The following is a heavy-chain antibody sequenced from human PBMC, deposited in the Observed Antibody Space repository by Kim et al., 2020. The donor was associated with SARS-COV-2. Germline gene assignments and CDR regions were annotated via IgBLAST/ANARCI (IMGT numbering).Heavy chain of an antibody. Sequence: GSLRLSCAASGFTFSSYGMHWVRQAPGKGLEWVAVIWYDGSNKYYADSVKGRFTISRDNSKNTLYLQMNSLRAEDTAVYYCARGVGATAFDYWCRGTLVTVSS. J-gene: IGHJ4*02. CDR3: ARGVGATAFDY. CDR2: IWYDGSNK. CDR1: GFTFSSYG. V-gene: IGHV3-33*01. D-gene: IGHD1-26*01.